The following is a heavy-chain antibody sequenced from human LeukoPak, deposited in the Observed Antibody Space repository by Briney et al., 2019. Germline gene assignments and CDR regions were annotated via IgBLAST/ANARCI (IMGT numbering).Heavy chain of an antibody. V-gene: IGHV4-59*01. CDR2: IYYSGST. J-gene: IGHJ6*03. CDR1: GGSISSYY. Sequence: PSETLSLTCTVSGGSISSYYWSWIRQPPGKRLEWTGYIYYSGSTNYNPSLKSRVTISVDTSKNQFSLKLSSVTAADTAVYYCARGWPEHDYGDYVPYYYYMDVWGKGTTVTVSS. D-gene: IGHD4-17*01. CDR3: ARGWPEHDYGDYVPYYYYMDV.